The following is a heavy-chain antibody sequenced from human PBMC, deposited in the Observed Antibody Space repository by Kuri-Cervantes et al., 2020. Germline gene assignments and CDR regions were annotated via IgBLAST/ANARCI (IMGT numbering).Heavy chain of an antibody. CDR1: GFTVSSNY. Sequence: GESLKISCAASGFTVSSNYMSWVRQAPGKGLEWVSVIYSGGSTYYADSVKGRCTISRDNSKNTLHLQMNSPRAEDTPVYYCARGDWLLYYFDYWGQGTLVTVSS. V-gene: IGHV3-53*05. J-gene: IGHJ4*02. D-gene: IGHD3/OR15-3a*01. CDR2: IYSGGST. CDR3: ARGDWLLYYFDY.